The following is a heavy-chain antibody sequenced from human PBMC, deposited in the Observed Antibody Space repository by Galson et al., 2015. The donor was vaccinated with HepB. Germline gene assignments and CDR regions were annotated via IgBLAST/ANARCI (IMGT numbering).Heavy chain of an antibody. CDR2: ISSSGSTI. J-gene: IGHJ4*02. D-gene: IGHD4-17*01. CDR1: GFTFSDYY. V-gene: IGHV3-11*01. CDR3: ARTTYGDYRFGSFDY. Sequence: LRLSCAASGFTFSDYYMSWIRQAPGKGLEWVSYISSSGSTIYYADSVKGRFTISRDNAKNSLYLQVNSLRAEDTAVYYCARTTYGDYRFGSFDYWGQGTLVTVSS.